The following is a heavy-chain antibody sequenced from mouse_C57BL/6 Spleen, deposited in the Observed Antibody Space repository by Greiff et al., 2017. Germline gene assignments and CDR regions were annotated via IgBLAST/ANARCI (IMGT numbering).Heavy chain of an antibody. V-gene: IGHV5-16*01. CDR1: GFTFSDYY. CDR2: INYDGSST. Sequence: EVHLVESEGGLVQPGSSMKLSCTASGFTFSDYYMAWVRQVPEKGLEWVANINYDGSSTYYLDSLKSRFIISRDNAKNILYLQMSSLKSEDTATYYCAREAFITTVEGYYFDYWGQGTTLTVSS. CDR3: AREAFITTVEGYYFDY. D-gene: IGHD1-1*01. J-gene: IGHJ2*01.